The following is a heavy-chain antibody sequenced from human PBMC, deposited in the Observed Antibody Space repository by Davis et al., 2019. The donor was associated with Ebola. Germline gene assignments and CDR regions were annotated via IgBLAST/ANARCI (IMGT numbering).Heavy chain of an antibody. D-gene: IGHD2-15*01. CDR3: AREWYCSGGSCLLYYYYGMDV. CDR1: GFTFSGSA. V-gene: IGHV3-73*01. Sequence: GESLKISCAASGFTFSGSAMHWVRQASGKGLEWVGRIRSKANSYATAYAASVKGRFTISKDDSKNTAYLQMNSLRAEDTAVYYCAREWYCSGGSCLLYYYYGMDVWGQGTTVTVSS. CDR2: IRSKANSYAT. J-gene: IGHJ6*02.